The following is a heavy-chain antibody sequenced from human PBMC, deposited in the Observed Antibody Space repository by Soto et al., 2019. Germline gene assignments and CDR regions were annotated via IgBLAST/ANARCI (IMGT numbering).Heavy chain of an antibody. CDR3: ARVSSGATIDSYYYCCGMDV. V-gene: IGHV1-2*02. D-gene: IGHD5-12*01. CDR1: GYTFTAYY. Sequence: ASVKVSCKASGYTFTAYYMHWVRQAPGQGLEWMGWINPNSGGTNYAQKFQGRVTMTRDTSISTAYMELSRLRSDDTAVYYCARVSSGATIDSYYYCCGMDVWGQGTTVTVSS. CDR2: INPNSGGT. J-gene: IGHJ6*02.